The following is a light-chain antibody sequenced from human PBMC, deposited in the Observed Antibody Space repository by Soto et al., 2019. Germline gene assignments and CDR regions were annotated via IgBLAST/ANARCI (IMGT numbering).Light chain of an antibody. Sequence: QSALTQPASVSGSPGQSITISCNGTSSDVGGYNYVSWYQQHPGKAPKLMIYDVSNRPSGVSNRFSGSKSGNTASLTISRLQAEDEADYYCSSYTSSSTYVVFGGGTKLTVL. CDR3: SSYTSSSTYVV. V-gene: IGLV2-14*01. J-gene: IGLJ2*01. CDR2: DVS. CDR1: SSDVGGYNY.